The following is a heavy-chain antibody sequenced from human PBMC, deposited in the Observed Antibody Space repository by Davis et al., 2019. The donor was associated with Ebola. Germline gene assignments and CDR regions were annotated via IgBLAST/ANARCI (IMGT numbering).Heavy chain of an antibody. CDR3: ARDEGSGWWTFDY. CDR2: ISYDGSNK. V-gene: IGHV3-30-3*01. J-gene: IGHJ4*02. Sequence: GESLKISCAASGFTFSSYAMHWVRQAPGKGLEWVAVISYDGSNKYYADSVKGRFTISRDNSKNTLYLQMNSLRAEDTAVYYCARDEGSGWWTFDYWGQGTLVTVSS. CDR1: GFTFSSYA. D-gene: IGHD6-19*01.